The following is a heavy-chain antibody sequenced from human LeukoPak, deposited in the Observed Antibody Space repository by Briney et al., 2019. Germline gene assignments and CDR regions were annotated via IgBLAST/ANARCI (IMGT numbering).Heavy chain of an antibody. V-gene: IGHV3-66*01. Sequence: GGSLRLSCAASGFTVSSNYMNWVRQAPGKGLEWVAVLYRGGSRYYPDSVKGRFTISRDDSENTLYLQMNSLRAEDTAVYFCARGPVLADDGMDVWGQGTTVTVSS. CDR2: LYRGGSR. D-gene: IGHD4/OR15-4a*01. CDR3: ARGPVLADDGMDV. CDR1: GFTVSSNY. J-gene: IGHJ6*02.